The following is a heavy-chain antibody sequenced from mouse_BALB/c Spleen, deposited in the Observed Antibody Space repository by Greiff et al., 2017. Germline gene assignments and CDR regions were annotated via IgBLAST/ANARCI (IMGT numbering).Heavy chain of an antibody. J-gene: IGHJ3*01. D-gene: IGHD1-1*01. CDR1: GFSLTSYG. Sequence: QVQLKESGPGLVAPSQSLSITCTVSGFSLTSYGVHWVRQPPGKGLEWLGVIWAGGSTNYNSALMSRLSISKDNSKSQVFLKMNSLQTDDTAMYYCARYYYGSSYWFAYWGQGTLVTVSA. CDR2: IWAGGST. V-gene: IGHV2-9*02. CDR3: ARYYYGSSYWFAY.